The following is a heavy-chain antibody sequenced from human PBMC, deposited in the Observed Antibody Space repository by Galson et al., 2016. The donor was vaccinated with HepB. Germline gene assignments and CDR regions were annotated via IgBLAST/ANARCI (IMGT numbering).Heavy chain of an antibody. V-gene: IGHV1-18*01. J-gene: IGHJ5*02. CDR1: GYTFISYG. Sequence: SVKVSCKASGYTFISYGITWVRQAPGQGLEWMGWINTNNGNTNYAQKLQGRVTMTTDTSTRTAYMELRSLTSDDTAVYYCARGPILGDCRSISCYWFDPWGQGTLVTVSS. CDR2: INTNNGNT. D-gene: IGHD2-15*01. CDR3: ARGPILGDCRSISCYWFDP.